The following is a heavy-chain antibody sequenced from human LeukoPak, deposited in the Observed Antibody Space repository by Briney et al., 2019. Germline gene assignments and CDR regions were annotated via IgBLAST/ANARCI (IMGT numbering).Heavy chain of an antibody. Sequence: GGSLRLSCAASGFTFTTHAMAWVRQAPGKGLDWVSGISGDGDTTYYADSVKGRFTISRDNSKNTLYLQMNSLRAEDTAVYYCARENLSGGSGRRDAFDIWGQGTMVTVSS. V-gene: IGHV3-23*01. CDR1: GFTFTTHA. CDR2: ISGDGDTT. J-gene: IGHJ3*02. D-gene: IGHD3-10*01. CDR3: ARENLSGGSGRRDAFDI.